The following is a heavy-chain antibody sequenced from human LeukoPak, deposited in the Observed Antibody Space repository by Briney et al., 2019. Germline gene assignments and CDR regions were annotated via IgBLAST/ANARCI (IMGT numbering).Heavy chain of an antibody. J-gene: IGHJ4*02. D-gene: IGHD6-19*01. CDR2: ISYDGSNK. CDR3: AKDTAVAGLRYFDY. CDR1: GFTFSSYG. V-gene: IGHV3-30*18. Sequence: PGGSLRLSCAASGFTFSSYGMHWVRQAPGKGLEWVAVISYDGSNKYYADSVKGRFTISRDNSKSTLYLQMNSLRAEDTAVYYCAKDTAVAGLRYFDYWDQGTLVTVSS.